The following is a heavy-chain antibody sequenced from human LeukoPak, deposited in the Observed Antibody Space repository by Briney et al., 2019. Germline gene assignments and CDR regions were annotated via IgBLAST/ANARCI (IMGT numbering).Heavy chain of an antibody. CDR1: GFTFDDYA. J-gene: IGHJ3*02. D-gene: IGHD6-19*01. CDR2: ISWNSGSI. CDR3: AKDTSYSSGWYDAFDI. Sequence: GGSLRLSCAASGFTFDDYAMHWVRQAPGKGLEWVSGISWNSGSIGYADSVKGRFTISRDNAKNSLYLQMNSLRAGDTALYYCAKDTSYSSGWYDAFDIWGQGTMVTVSS. V-gene: IGHV3-9*01.